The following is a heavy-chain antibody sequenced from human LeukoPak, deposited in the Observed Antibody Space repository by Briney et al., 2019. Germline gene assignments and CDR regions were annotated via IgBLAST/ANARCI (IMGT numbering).Heavy chain of an antibody. CDR2: INPSGGST. Sequence: ASVKVSCKASGYTFTTYYMHWVRRAPGQGLEWMGIINPSGGSTSYAQKFQGRITMTRDTSTSTVYMELSSLRSGDTAVYYCARGGWYQLPPMYECSDYWGQGTLVTVSS. J-gene: IGHJ4*02. CDR1: GYTFTTYY. D-gene: IGHD2-2*01. V-gene: IGHV1-46*03. CDR3: ARGGWYQLPPMYECSDY.